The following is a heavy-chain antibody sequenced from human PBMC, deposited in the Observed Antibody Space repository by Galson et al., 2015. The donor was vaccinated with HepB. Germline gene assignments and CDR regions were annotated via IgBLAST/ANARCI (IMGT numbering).Heavy chain of an antibody. CDR3: ARQVARGRGYFDY. Sequence: SVKVSCKASGYTFTSYYMHWVRQAPGQGLEWMGIINPSGGSTSYAQKFQGRVTMTRDTSTSTVYVELSSLRSEDTAVYYCARQVARGRGYFDYWGQGTLVTVSS. D-gene: IGHD5-12*01. CDR2: INPSGGST. V-gene: IGHV1-46*03. CDR1: GYTFTSYY. J-gene: IGHJ4*02.